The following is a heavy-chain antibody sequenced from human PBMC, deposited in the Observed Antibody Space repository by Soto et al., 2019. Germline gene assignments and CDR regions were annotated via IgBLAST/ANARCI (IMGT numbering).Heavy chain of an antibody. V-gene: IGHV3-30*18. D-gene: IGHD6-19*01. CDR2: ILYDGSKK. CDR3: VKDGSSGWPYFDDMDV. J-gene: IGHJ6*02. Sequence: LRLSCAASGFTFSSYGMHWVRQAPGKGLEWVAVILYDGSKKYYADSVKVRFTISRDNSKNTLYLQMSSLRAEDTALYYCVKDGSSGWPYFDDMDVWGQGTTVTVSS. CDR1: GFTFSSYG.